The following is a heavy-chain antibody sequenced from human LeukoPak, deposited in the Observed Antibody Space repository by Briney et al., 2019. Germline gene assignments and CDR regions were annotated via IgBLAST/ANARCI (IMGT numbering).Heavy chain of an antibody. J-gene: IGHJ4*02. D-gene: IGHD3-10*01. V-gene: IGHV1-3*04. CDR3: ARDFGSGSLHY. Sequence: GASVKVSCKASGYTFTDYAIHWVRQAPGQRLEWMGWINTGNGNTRYSPKFQDRVTISRDTSANTAYMELSSLRSEDTAVYYCARDFGSGSLHYWGQGTLVTVSS. CDR1: GYTFTDYA. CDR2: INTGNGNT.